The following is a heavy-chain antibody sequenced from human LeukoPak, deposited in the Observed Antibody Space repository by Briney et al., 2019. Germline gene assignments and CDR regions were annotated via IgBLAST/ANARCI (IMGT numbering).Heavy chain of an antibody. CDR1: GGSISSYY. J-gene: IGHJ4*02. V-gene: IGHV4-59*08. CDR3: ARQVFGGNYPL. Sequence: PSETLSLTCTASGGSISSYYWSWIRQPPGKGLEWIGYIYYSGSTNYNPSLKSRVTISVDTSKNQFSLKLSSVTAADTAVYYCARQVFGGNYPLWGQGTLVTVSS. CDR2: IYYSGST. D-gene: IGHD4-23*01.